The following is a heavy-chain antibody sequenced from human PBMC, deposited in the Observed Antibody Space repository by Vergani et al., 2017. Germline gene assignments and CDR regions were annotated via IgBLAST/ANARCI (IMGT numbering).Heavy chain of an antibody. CDR2: ITPNSGGT. J-gene: IGHJ6*03. D-gene: IGHD6-13*01. Sequence: QVQLVQSGAEVKKPGASVKVSCKASGYTFTGYYMHWVRQAPGQGLEWMGGITPNSGGTNYAQTFQGWVTMTRDTSISTAYRELSRLRSDDTDVYYGARRRRIAAACTRGYYYYYMDVWGKGTTVTVSS. V-gene: IGHV1-2*04. CDR3: ARRRRIAAACTRGYYYYYMDV. CDR1: GYTFTGYY.